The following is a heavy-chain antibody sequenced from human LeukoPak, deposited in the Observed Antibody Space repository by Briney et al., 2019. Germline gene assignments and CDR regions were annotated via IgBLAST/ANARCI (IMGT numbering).Heavy chain of an antibody. J-gene: IGHJ4*02. CDR3: ARDRGSSGWYEFDY. CDR1: GFTSSSYW. V-gene: IGHV3-7*01. Sequence: HAGGSLRISCAASGFTSSSYWMSWVRRAPGKGLEWVANIKQDGSEKYYVDSVKGRFTISRDNAKNSLYLQMNSLRAEDTAVYYCARDRGSSGWYEFDYWGQGTLVTVSS. D-gene: IGHD6-19*01. CDR2: IKQDGSEK.